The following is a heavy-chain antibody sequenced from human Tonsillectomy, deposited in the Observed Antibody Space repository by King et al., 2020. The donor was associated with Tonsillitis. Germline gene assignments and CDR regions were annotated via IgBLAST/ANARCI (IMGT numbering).Heavy chain of an antibody. CDR3: ARDPEYSYGGNYFDH. CDR1: GYTFTVNY. V-gene: IGHV1-2*02. CDR2: INPYSNVS. D-gene: IGHD4/OR15-4a*01. Sequence: VQLVQSGAEVKKPGASVKVSCKASGYTFTVNYIHWVRQAPGQGLQWMGWINPYSNVSNLAQQFQGRVTMTRDPSINTAYMELSRLRSGDTAVYYCARDPEYSYGGNYFDHWGQGTLVTVSS. J-gene: IGHJ4*02.